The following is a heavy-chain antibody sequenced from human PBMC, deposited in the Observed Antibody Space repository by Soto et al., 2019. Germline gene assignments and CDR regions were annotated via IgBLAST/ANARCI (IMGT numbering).Heavy chain of an antibody. CDR2: ISSNGGST. CDR1: GFTFSSYA. CDR3: ARGQAGDYGIDY. J-gene: IGHJ4*02. V-gene: IGHV3-64*01. Sequence: GGSLRLSCAASGFTFSSYAMHWVRQAPGKGLEYVSAISSNGGSTYYANSVKGRFTISRDNSKNTLYLQMGSLRAEDMAVYYCARGQAGDYGIDYWGQGTLVTVSS. D-gene: IGHD4-17*01.